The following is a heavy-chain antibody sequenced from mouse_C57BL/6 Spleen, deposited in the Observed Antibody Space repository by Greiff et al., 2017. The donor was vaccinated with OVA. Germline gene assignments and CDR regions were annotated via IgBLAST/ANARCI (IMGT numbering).Heavy chain of an antibody. V-gene: IGHV1-19*01. CDR2: INPYNGGT. CDR3: AREGLRRYFDY. D-gene: IGHD2-4*01. CDR1: GYTFTDYY. Sequence: EVQLQQSGPVLVKPGASVKMSCKASGYTFTDYYMNWVKQSHGKSLEWIGVINPYNGGTSYNQKFKGKATLTVDKSSSTAYMELNILTSEDSAVYYCAREGLRRYFDYWGQGTTLTVSS. J-gene: IGHJ2*01.